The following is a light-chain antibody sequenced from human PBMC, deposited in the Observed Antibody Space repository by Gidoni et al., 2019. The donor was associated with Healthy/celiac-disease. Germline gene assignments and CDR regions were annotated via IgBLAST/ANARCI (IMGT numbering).Light chain of an antibody. J-gene: IGKJ1*01. CDR2: AAS. CDR3: QQGYSTPPT. Sequence: DIQMTHSPSSLSASVGARVTITCRVSQSISSYLNWYQQKPGKAPKLLIYAASSLQSGVPSRFSGSGSGTDFTLTISSLQPEDFATYYCQQGYSTPPTFGQGTKVEIK. V-gene: IGKV1-39*01. CDR1: QSISSY.